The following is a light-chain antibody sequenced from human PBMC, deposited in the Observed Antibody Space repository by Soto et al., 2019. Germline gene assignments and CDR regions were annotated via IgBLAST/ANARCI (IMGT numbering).Light chain of an antibody. CDR1: QSVSSAF. V-gene: IGKV3-20*01. J-gene: IGKJ3*01. Sequence: IVLSQSPCTLCLSQGERATLSCRASQSVSSAFLAWYQQKPGQAPRLLIYAASSRATGIPDRFSGSGSGTDFTLTISRLEPDDFAVYYCQQYGTSLFSFGPGTKVDIK. CDR2: AAS. CDR3: QQYGTSLFS.